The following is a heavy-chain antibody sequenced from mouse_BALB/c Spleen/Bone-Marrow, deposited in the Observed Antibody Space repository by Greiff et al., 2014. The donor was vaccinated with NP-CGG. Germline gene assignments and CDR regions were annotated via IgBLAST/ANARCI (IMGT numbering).Heavy chain of an antibody. CDR1: GYTFTSHW. CDR3: ARRGNYGAMDY. V-gene: IGHV1S81*02. CDR2: INPSNGRS. J-gene: IGHJ4*01. Sequence: QVQLQQSGAELVKPGASVKQSCKASGYTFTSHWMHWVKQRPGQGLEWIGEINPSNGRSNYNEKFKSKATLTVDKSSSTAYMQLSSLTSEDSAVYYCARRGNYGAMDYWGQGTSVTVSS. D-gene: IGHD2-1*01.